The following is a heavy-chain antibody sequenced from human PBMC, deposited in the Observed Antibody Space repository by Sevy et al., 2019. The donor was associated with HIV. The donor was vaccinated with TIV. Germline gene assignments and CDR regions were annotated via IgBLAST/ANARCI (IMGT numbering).Heavy chain of an antibody. J-gene: IGHJ6*02. CDR3: ERGLAALPGYYYGMDV. D-gene: IGHD6-6*01. CDR2: ISYDGNNR. V-gene: IGHV3-30-3*01. Sequence: GGSLRLSCAASGFTFSSYGVNWVRQAPGKGLEWVAVISYDGNNRYYADSVKGRFTISRDNSKNTLYLQMNSLRADDTAVYYCERGLAALPGYYYGMDVWGLGTTVTVSS. CDR1: GFTFSSYG.